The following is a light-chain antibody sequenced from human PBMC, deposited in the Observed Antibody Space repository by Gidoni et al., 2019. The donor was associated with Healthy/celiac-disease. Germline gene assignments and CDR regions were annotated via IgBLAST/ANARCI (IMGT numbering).Light chain of an antibody. CDR2: AAS. Sequence: DIQMTQSPSSLSASVGDRVTITCRARQGISNYLAWYQQKPGKVPKLLIYAASTLQSGVPSRFSGSGSGTDFTLTISSLQPEDGATYYCQKYNSALSLTFGGGTKVEIK. CDR1: QGISNY. CDR3: QKYNSALSLT. J-gene: IGKJ4*01. V-gene: IGKV1-27*01.